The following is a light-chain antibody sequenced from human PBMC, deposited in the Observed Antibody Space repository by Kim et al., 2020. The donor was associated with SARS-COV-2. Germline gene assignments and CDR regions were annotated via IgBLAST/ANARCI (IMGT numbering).Light chain of an antibody. CDR3: QQYGSSSIT. CDR2: GAS. V-gene: IGKV3-20*01. J-gene: IGKJ5*01. CDR1: QGVSSSY. Sequence: SPGERATLSCRASQGVSSSYLAWYRQKPGQAPRLLIYGASTRATGIPDRFSGNGSGTDFTLTISRLEPEDFAVYYCQQYGSSSITFGQGTRLEIK.